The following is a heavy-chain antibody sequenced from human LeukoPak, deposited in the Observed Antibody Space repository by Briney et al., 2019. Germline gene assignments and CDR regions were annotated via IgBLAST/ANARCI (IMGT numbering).Heavy chain of an antibody. Sequence: SETLSLTCTVSGGSISSYYWSWIRQPPGQELEWIGYIYYSGSTNHNPSLKSRVTISVDTSKNQFSLKLSSVSAADTAVYYCARSSSGYGDSLYRSNWPRIDYWGQGTLVTVSS. CDR1: GGSISSYY. CDR2: IYYSGST. D-gene: IGHD4-17*01. CDR3: ARSSSGYGDSLYRSNWPRIDY. V-gene: IGHV4-59*08. J-gene: IGHJ4*02.